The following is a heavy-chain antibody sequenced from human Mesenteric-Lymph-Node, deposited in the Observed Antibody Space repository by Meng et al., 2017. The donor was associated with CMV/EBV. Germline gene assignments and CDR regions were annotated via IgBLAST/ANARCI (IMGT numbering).Heavy chain of an antibody. V-gene: IGHV4-34*01. J-gene: IGHJ4*02. CDR3: ARHQRWLKSEGGFNY. CDR2: INHSGST. Sequence: VALQQVGAGLLKPSATLSLTWAVYGGSFSGYYWSWIRQPPGKGLEWIGEINHSGSTNYNPSLKSRVTISVDTSKNQFSLKLSSVTAADTAVYYCARHQRWLKSEGGFNYWGQGTLVTVSS. D-gene: IGHD4-23*01. CDR1: GGSFSGYY.